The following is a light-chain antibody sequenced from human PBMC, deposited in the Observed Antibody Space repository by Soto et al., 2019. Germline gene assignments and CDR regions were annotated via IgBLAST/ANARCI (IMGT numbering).Light chain of an antibody. CDR3: GTWDSSLSAGV. Sequence: QSVLTQPPSVSAAPGQKVTISGSGGSSNIGNNYVSWYQQLPGTAPKLLIYDNNKRPSGIPDRFSGSKSGTSATLGITGLQTGDEADYYCGTWDSSLSAGVFGTGTKLTVL. V-gene: IGLV1-51*01. J-gene: IGLJ1*01. CDR1: SSNIGNNY. CDR2: DNN.